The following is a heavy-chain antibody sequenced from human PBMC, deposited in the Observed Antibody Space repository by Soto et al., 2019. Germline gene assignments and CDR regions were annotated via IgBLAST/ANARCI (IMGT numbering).Heavy chain of an antibody. CDR1: GYTFTTND. CDR2: MNPGSGDT. J-gene: IGHJ5*02. Sequence: ASVKVSCKASGYTFTTNDVSWVRKATGQGLEWMGWMNPGSGDTGYAQKFQGRVTMTRDISIATAYMELNSLTSEDTAIYYCARMESFGSLNWFDPWGQGTLVTVSS. V-gene: IGHV1-8*02. D-gene: IGHD5-18*01. CDR3: ARMESFGSLNWFDP.